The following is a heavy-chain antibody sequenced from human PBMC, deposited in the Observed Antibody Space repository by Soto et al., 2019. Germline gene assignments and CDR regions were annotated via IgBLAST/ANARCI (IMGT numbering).Heavy chain of an antibody. V-gene: IGHV3-30-3*01. J-gene: IGHJ4*02. Sequence: GGSLRLSCAASGFTFSSYAMHWVRQAPGKGLEWVAVISYDGSNKYYADSVKGRFTISRDNSNNTVSLQMNSLRAEDAAVYYCAKDRSPGATTWNVYWGQGTLVTVSS. CDR3: AKDRSPGATTWNVY. D-gene: IGHD1-26*01. CDR2: ISYDGSNK. CDR1: GFTFSSYA.